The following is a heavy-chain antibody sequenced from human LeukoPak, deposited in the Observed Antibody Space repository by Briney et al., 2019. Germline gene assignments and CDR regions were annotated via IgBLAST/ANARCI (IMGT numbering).Heavy chain of an antibody. CDR1: GFTFSSYS. D-gene: IGHD5-24*01. CDR3: ARVYVSGYNGPRPYYYYGMDV. CDR2: ISSSSSYI. V-gene: IGHV3-21*04. J-gene: IGHJ6*02. Sequence: GGSLRLSCAASGFTFSSYSMNWVRQAPGKGLEWVSSISSSSSYIYYADSVKGRFTISRDNAKNSLYLQMNSLRAEDTAVYYCARVYVSGYNGPRPYYYYGMDVWGQGTTVTVSS.